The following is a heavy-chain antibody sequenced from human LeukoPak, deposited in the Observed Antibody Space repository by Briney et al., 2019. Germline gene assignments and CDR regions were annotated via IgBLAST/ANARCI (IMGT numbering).Heavy chain of an antibody. CDR3: AKGHCSSTSCARFDP. Sequence: GGSLRLSCAASGFTFSSYAMSWVRQAPGKGLEWVSAISGSGGSTYYADSVKGRFTISRDNSKNTLYLQVNSLRAEDTAVYYCAKGHCSSTSCARFDPWGQGTLVTVSS. CDR2: ISGSGGST. D-gene: IGHD2-2*01. J-gene: IGHJ5*02. V-gene: IGHV3-23*01. CDR1: GFTFSSYA.